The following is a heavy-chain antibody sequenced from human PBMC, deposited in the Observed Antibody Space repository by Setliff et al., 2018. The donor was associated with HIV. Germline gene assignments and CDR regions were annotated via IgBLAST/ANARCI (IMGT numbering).Heavy chain of an antibody. Sequence: SETLSLTCAVSGYSISSSHWWGWIRQPPGKGLEWIGYIYYSGSTNYNPSLKSRVTISVDTSKNQFYLKLSSVTAADTAVYYCARILLYDSSAYFVNAFDIWGQGTVVTVSS. J-gene: IGHJ3*02. CDR3: ARILLYDSSAYFVNAFDI. D-gene: IGHD3-22*01. CDR2: IYYSGST. V-gene: IGHV4-28*01. CDR1: GYSISSSHW.